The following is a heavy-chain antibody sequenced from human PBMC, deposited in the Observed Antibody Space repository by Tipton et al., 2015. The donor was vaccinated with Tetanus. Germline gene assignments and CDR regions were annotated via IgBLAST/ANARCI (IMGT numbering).Heavy chain of an antibody. Sequence: TLSLTCGVYGGSFSGYYWSWIRQPPGKGLEWIGYIYNIGTTKYNPSLKSRVTILLDMSKNQLSLKLSFMTAADTAVYYCVRHRAQWERLFWSQGALVTVSS. CDR1: GGSFSGYY. CDR3: VRHRAQWERLF. V-gene: IGHV4-59*08. D-gene: IGHD1-26*01. J-gene: IGHJ4*02. CDR2: IYNIGTT.